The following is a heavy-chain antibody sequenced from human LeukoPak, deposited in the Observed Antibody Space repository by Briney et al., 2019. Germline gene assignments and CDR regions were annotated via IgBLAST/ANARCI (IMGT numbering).Heavy chain of an antibody. CDR2: IYYSGST. D-gene: IGHD6-19*01. V-gene: IGHV4-59*01. Sequence: SETLSLTCTVSGGSISNYYWTWIRQSPGKGLEWIGYIYYSGSTNYNPSLKSRVTISVDTSKNQFSLKLSSVIAADTAVYYCARRKSGWHDAFDIWGQGTMVTVSS. J-gene: IGHJ3*02. CDR3: ARRKSGWHDAFDI. CDR1: GGSISNYY.